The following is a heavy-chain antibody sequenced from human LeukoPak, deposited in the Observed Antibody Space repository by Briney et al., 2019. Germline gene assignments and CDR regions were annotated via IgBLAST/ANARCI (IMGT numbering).Heavy chain of an antibody. Sequence: SETLSLTCTASGGSISGSYWSWIRQPPGKGLEWIGYIYYSETYYNPSLNSRVTISLDTSKNQFSLNLRFVTATDTAVYYCARTQGWGTVRTGYYYGMDVWGQGTTVTVSS. CDR3: ARTQGWGTVRTGYYYGMDV. CDR1: GGSISGSY. CDR2: IYYSET. V-gene: IGHV4-59*08. J-gene: IGHJ6*02. D-gene: IGHD4-11*01.